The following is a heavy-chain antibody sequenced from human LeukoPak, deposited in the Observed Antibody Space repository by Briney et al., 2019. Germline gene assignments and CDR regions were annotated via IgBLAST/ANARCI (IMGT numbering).Heavy chain of an antibody. CDR1: GYSISSGYY. V-gene: IGHV4-38-2*02. CDR2: IYHSGST. Sequence: SETLSLTCTVSGYSISSGYYWGWIRQPPGKGLEWIGSIYHSGSTYYNPSLKSRVTISLDTSKNQSSLKLSSVTAADTAVYYCARDAYRSIAAAGTDYWGQGTLVTVSS. J-gene: IGHJ4*02. D-gene: IGHD6-13*01. CDR3: ARDAYRSIAAAGTDY.